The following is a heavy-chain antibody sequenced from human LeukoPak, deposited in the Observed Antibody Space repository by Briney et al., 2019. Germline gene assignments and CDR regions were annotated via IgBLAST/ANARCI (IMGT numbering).Heavy chain of an antibody. CDR1: GYTFTGYY. V-gene: IGHV1-2*06. Sequence: GASAKVSCKASGYTFTGYYMHWVRQAPGQGLEWMGRLNPNSGGTNYAQKFQGRVTMTRDTSISTAYMELSRLRSDDTAVYYCASSSGYYYVADYWGQGTLVTVSS. J-gene: IGHJ4*02. D-gene: IGHD3-22*01. CDR2: LNPNSGGT. CDR3: ASSSGYYYVADY.